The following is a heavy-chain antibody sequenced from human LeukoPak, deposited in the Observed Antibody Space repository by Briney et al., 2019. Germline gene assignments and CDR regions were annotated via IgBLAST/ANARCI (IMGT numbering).Heavy chain of an antibody. D-gene: IGHD2-15*01. CDR2: ISAYNGNT. Sequence: ASVKVSCKASGYTFTSYGISWVRQAPGQGLEWMGWISAYNGNTNYAQKLQGRVTMTTDTSTSTVYMELRSLRSDDTAIYYCTRTVRIGYCTGGNCYFYFDYWGQGSLVTVSS. J-gene: IGHJ4*02. V-gene: IGHV1-18*01. CDR1: GYTFTSYG. CDR3: TRTVRIGYCTGGNCYFYFDY.